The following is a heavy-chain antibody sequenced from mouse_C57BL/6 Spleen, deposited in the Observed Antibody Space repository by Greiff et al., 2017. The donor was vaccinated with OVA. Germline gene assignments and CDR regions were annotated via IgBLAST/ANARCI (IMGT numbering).Heavy chain of an antibody. CDR3: ARGYSGGYYFDY. V-gene: IGHV5-17*01. CDR1: GFTFSDYG. J-gene: IGHJ2*01. Sequence: DVHLVESGGGLVKPGGSLKLSCAASGFTFSDYGMHWVRQAPEKGLEWVAYISSGSSTIYYADTVKGRFTISRDNAKNTLFLQMTSLRSEDTAMYYCARGYSGGYYFDYWGQGTTLTVSS. D-gene: IGHD2-3*01. CDR2: ISSGSSTI.